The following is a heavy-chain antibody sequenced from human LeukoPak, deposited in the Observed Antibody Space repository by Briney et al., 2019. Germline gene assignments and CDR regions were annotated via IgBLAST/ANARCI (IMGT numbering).Heavy chain of an antibody. V-gene: IGHV4-31*03. D-gene: IGHD5/OR15-5a*01. CDR2: IYYSGST. J-gene: IGHJ4*02. CDR1: GGSISSGGYY. CDR3: ARGHPYVYGPRTRTLVGSAFDY. Sequence: SETLSLTCTVSGGSISSGGYYWSWIRQHPGKGLEWIGYIYYSGSTYYNPSLKSRVTISVDTSKNQFSLKLSSVTAADTAVYYCARGHPYVYGPRTRTLVGSAFDYWGQGTLVTVSS.